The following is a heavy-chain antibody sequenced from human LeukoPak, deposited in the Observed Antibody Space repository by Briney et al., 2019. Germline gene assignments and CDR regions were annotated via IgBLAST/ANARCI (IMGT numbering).Heavy chain of an antibody. CDR1: GFTFSDYY. CDR2: ISTGGTTI. D-gene: IGHD2-21*02. CDR3: ARVSYRVTLWGDFDY. Sequence: GGSLRLSCAASGFTFSDYYMSWIRQAPGKGLEWVSYISTGGTTIYYADSVKGRFTISRDNAKNSLYLQMNSLRAEDTAVYYCARVSYRVTLWGDFDYGGQGTRVPASS. V-gene: IGHV3-11*04. J-gene: IGHJ4*02.